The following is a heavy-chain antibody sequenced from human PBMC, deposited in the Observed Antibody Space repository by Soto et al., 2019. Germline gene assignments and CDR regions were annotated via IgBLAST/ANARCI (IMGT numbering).Heavy chain of an antibody. CDR1: GYTFTGYY. CDR3: ARSLANTVVTLRHWCDP. V-gene: IGHV1-2*04. D-gene: IGHD2-15*01. CDR2: INPNSGGT. J-gene: IGHJ5*02. Sequence: QVQLVQSGAEVKKPGASVKVSCKASGYTFTGYYMHWVRQAPGQGLEWMGWINPNSGGTNYAQKFQGWVTMTRDTAISTAYKERNRLRHDDTAVYYCARSLANTVVTLRHWCDPWGQGTLVTLSS.